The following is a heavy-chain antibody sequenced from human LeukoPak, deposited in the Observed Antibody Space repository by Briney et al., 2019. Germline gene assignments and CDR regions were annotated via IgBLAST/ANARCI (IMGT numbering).Heavy chain of an antibody. CDR2: ISSSSSYI. Sequence: TTGGSLRLSCAASGFTFSSYSMNWVRQAPGKGLEWDSSISSSSSYIYYADSVKGRSTISRDNAKNSLYVQMNSLRAEDTAVYYCARGGRTRDYYMDVWGKGTTVTVSS. J-gene: IGHJ6*03. CDR1: GFTFSSYS. V-gene: IGHV3-21*01. D-gene: IGHD1-7*01. CDR3: ARGGRTRDYYMDV.